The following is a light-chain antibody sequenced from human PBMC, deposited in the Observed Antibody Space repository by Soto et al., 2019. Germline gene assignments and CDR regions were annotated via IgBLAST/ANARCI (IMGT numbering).Light chain of an antibody. J-gene: IGKJ4*01. CDR1: QHVTTTY. Sequence: IVLTQSPATLSLSPRERATLSCTASQHVTTTYIAWYQQKFGQAPRLLIYGASTRATGTPDRFTGGGFGTDFTLTISRVEREDFAVYYCQQYDSSFTFGGGTKVEMK. V-gene: IGKV3-20*01. CDR3: QQYDSSFT. CDR2: GAS.